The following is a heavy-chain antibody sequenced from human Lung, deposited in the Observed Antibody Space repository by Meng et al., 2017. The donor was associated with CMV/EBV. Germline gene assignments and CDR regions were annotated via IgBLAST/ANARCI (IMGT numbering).Heavy chain of an antibody. Sequence: SCAASGFIFSTYGMHWVRQAPGKGLEWVAFIRYDESDKYYADSVKGRFTISRDNSKNTLYLQMNSLRAEDTAVYYCAKWGSGSYFDSWGQGTLVTCSS. D-gene: IGHD1-26*01. V-gene: IGHV3-30*02. CDR1: GFIFSTYG. J-gene: IGHJ4*02. CDR3: AKWGSGSYFDS. CDR2: IRYDESDK.